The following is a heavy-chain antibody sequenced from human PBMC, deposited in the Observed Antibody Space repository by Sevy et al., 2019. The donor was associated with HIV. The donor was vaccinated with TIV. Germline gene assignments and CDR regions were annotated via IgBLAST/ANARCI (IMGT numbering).Heavy chain of an antibody. Sequence: QLGGPLRLSCAASGFIFSTYTMTWVRQAPGKGLEWVSGISGSGGSTYYADSLKGRFTIFRDNSKNTVYLQMNSLRAEDTAVYYCAKGDRTFYGLDVWGQGTTVTVSS. CDR3: AKGDRTFYGLDV. V-gene: IGHV3-23*01. D-gene: IGHD2-15*01. CDR2: ISGSGGST. J-gene: IGHJ6*02. CDR1: GFIFSTYT.